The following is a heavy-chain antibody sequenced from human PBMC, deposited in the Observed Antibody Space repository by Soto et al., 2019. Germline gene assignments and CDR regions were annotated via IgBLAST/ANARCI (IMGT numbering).Heavy chain of an antibody. Sequence: GGSLRLSCAASGFTFSDHYMDWVRQAPGKGLEWVGRSKNKPEGYTTEYAASVKGRFTISRDDSKNSLFLQMNSLETEDTAVYYCTRRRPGDSYFNMDVWGTGTTVTVSS. CDR2: SKNKPEGYTT. V-gene: IGHV3-72*01. CDR3: TRRRPGDSYFNMDV. D-gene: IGHD2-21*02. CDR1: GFTFSDHY. J-gene: IGHJ6*03.